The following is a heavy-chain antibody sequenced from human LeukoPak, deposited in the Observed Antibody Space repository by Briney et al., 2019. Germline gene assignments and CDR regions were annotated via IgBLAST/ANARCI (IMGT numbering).Heavy chain of an antibody. CDR1: GYTFTNYG. CDR3: ARGDPTYYYDSSGYCFDY. J-gene: IGHJ4*02. CDR2: ISIYNGNT. Sequence: GASVKVSCKASGYTFTNYGISWVRQAPGQGLEWMGWISIYNGNTNYAQKFQGRVTMTTDTSTNTAYMEVRSLRSDDTAVYYCARGDPTYYYDSSGYCFDYWGQGTLVTVSS. D-gene: IGHD3-22*01. V-gene: IGHV1-18*01.